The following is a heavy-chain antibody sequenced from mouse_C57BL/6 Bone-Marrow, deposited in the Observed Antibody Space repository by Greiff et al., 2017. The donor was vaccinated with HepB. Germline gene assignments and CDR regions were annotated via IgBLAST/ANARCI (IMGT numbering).Heavy chain of an antibody. J-gene: IGHJ2*01. CDR2: IDPENGDT. D-gene: IGHD1-1*01. CDR3: TPLIYYYGSRDYFDY. CDR1: GFNIKDDY. Sequence: VQLKESGAELVRPGASVKLSCTASGFNIKDDYMHWVKQRPEQGLEWIGWIDPENGDTEYASKFQGKATITADTSSNTAYLKLSSLTSEDTAVYYCTPLIYYYGSRDYFDYWGQGTTLTVSS. V-gene: IGHV14-4*01.